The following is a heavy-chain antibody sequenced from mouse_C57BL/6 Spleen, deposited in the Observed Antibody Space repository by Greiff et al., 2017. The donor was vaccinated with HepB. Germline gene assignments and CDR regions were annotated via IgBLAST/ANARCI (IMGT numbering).Heavy chain of an antibody. J-gene: IGHJ2*01. V-gene: IGHV5-4*01. CDR2: ISDGGSYT. CDR1: GFTFSSYA. Sequence: EVKLMESGGGLVKPGGSLKLSCAASGFTFSSYAMSWVRQTPEKRLEWVATISDGGSYTYYPDNVKGRFTISRDNAKNNLYLQMSHLKSEDTAMYYCARDRGGRLCYFDYWGQGTTLTVSS. CDR3: ARDRGGRLCYFDY. D-gene: IGHD3-1*01.